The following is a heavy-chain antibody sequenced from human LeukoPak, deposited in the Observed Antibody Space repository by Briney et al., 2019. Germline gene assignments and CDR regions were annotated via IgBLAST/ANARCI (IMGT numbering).Heavy chain of an antibody. V-gene: IGHV1-18*01. Sequence: GASVKVSCRASGYTFTSYGISWVRQAPGQGLEWMGWISGYNGNTNYAQKFQGRVTMTTDTSTSTAYMELRSLRSDDTAVYYCARADIRAIASSGWYGFDYWGLGTLVTVSS. J-gene: IGHJ4*02. CDR3: ARADIRAIASSGWYGFDY. CDR1: GYTFTSYG. CDR2: ISGYNGNT. D-gene: IGHD6-19*01.